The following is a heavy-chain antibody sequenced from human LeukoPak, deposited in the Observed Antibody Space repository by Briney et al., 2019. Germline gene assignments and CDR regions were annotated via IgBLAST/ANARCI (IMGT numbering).Heavy chain of an antibody. CDR2: ISWNSGSI. V-gene: IGHV3-9*01. CDR3: AKDNRRHYTSGPNPDSLH. D-gene: IGHD6-19*01. CDR1: GFTFDDYA. Sequence: GGSLRLSCAASGFTFDDYAMHWVRQAPGKGLEWVSGISWNSGSIGYADSVKGRFTISRDNAKNSLYLQMDSLRVEDTAFYYCAKDNRRHYTSGPNPDSLHWGQGALVTVSS. J-gene: IGHJ4*02.